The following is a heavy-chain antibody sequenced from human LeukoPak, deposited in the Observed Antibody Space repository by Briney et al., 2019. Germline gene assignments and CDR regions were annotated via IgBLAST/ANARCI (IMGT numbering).Heavy chain of an antibody. V-gene: IGHV4-39*01. J-gene: IGHJ4*02. CDR1: GGSISSSNYY. Sequence: SETLSLTCSVSGGSISSSNYYWGWIRQPPGKGLEWIGTMHYSETTSYSPSLKSRVTISGDTSKSQFSLRLGSVTAADTAVYYCAQCSGGSCYRVDYWGQGTLVTVSS. CDR3: AQCSGGSCYRVDY. CDR2: MHYSETT. D-gene: IGHD2-15*01.